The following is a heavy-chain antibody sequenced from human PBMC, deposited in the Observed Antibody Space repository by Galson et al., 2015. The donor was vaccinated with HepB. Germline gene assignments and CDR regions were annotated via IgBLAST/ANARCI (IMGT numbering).Heavy chain of an antibody. D-gene: IGHD2-2*02. Sequence: QSGAEVKKPGESLKSSCKASGYTFTSYAMHWVRQAPGQRLEWMGWINAGNGNTKYSQKFQGRVTITRDTSASTAYMELSSLRSEDTAVYYCARARCSSTSCYSGGAPYGMDVWGQGTTVTVSS. CDR1: GYTFTSYA. CDR3: ARARCSSTSCYSGGAPYGMDV. J-gene: IGHJ6*02. V-gene: IGHV1-3*01. CDR2: INAGNGNT.